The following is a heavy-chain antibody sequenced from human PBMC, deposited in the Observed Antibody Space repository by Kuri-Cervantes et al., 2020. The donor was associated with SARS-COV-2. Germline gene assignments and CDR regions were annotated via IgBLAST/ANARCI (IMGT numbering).Heavy chain of an antibody. Sequence: GESLKISGAASGFTFSDYYMSWIRQAPGKGLEWVSYISSSSSYTNYADSVKGRFTISRDNAKNSLYLQMNSLRAEDTAVYYCASRGNSRNWYFDLWGRGTLVTVSS. CDR3: ASRGNSRNWYFDL. J-gene: IGHJ2*01. CDR1: GFTFSDYY. CDR2: ISSSSSYT. V-gene: IGHV3-11*03. D-gene: IGHD2/OR15-2a*01.